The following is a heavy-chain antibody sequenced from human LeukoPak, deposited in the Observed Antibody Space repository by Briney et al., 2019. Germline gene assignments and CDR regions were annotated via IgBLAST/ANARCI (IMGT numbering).Heavy chain of an antibody. D-gene: IGHD3-22*01. Sequence: SQTLSLTCTVSGGSISSSGFYWSWIRQPPGKGLEWIGYIYHSGSAYYNPSLKGRVTISIDRSKNQSSLELSSVTAADTAVYYCARGEYYDSIRWFDPWGQGTLVTVSS. J-gene: IGHJ5*02. V-gene: IGHV4-30-2*01. CDR2: IYHSGSA. CDR3: ARGEYYDSIRWFDP. CDR1: GGSISSSGFY.